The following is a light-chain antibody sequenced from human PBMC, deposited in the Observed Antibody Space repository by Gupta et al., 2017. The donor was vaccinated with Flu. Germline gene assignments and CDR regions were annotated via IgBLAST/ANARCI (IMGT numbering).Light chain of an antibody. Sequence: DIQMTQSPSSLSASVGDRVTITCRASQRISSFLNWYQQRPGKAPKVLIYAASSLQSGVTSRFSGSGSGTDFTLTISRLQLEDFATYCCQQSDNTPITFGQGTRLEIK. CDR1: QRISSF. CDR2: AAS. CDR3: QQSDNTPIT. V-gene: IGKV1-39*01. J-gene: IGKJ5*01.